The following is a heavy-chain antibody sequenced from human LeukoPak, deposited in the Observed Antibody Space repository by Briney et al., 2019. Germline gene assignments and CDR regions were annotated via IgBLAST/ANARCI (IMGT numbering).Heavy chain of an antibody. D-gene: IGHD5-18*01. CDR1: GGSFSGYY. Sequence: TSETLSLTCAVYGGSFSGYYWSWIRQPPGKGLEWIGEINHSGSTNYTPSLKSRVTISVDTSKNQFSLKLSSVSAADTAVYYCARGSRGGYSYGLNWFDPWGQGTLVTVSS. V-gene: IGHV4-34*01. CDR3: ARGSRGGYSYGLNWFDP. J-gene: IGHJ5*02. CDR2: INHSGST.